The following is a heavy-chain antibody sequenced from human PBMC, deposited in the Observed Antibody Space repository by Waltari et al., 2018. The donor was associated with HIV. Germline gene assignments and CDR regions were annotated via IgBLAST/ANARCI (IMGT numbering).Heavy chain of an antibody. J-gene: IGHJ5*02. Sequence: QLQLQEAGPGLVKPSETLSLACTVSGGSISSSSYYWGWIRQPPGKGREWIGRIEYSGSTHDNQSLKSRVTISVDTSKNQCSRMLVSVTAADTAVYYCARGYYDFWSGYYLPYNWFDPWGQGTLVTGSS. CDR3: ARGYYDFWSGYYLPYNWFDP. D-gene: IGHD3-3*01. V-gene: IGHV4-39*07. CDR1: GGSISSSSYY. CDR2: IEYSGST.